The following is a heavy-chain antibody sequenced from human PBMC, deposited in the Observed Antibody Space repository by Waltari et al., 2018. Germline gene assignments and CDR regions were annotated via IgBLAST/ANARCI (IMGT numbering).Heavy chain of an antibody. Sequence: QVHLQQWGAGLLMPSETLSLTCGVIGGTLRGYYWTWIRQPPGKGLEWIGQIYYSGTITNYNPSLKSRVTISIDSSKNQLSLSLTAVTAADTAVYYCARRGCFVGNCYSGVDFWGPGTLVTVSS. J-gene: IGHJ4*02. V-gene: IGHV4-34*01. D-gene: IGHD2-21*02. CDR3: ARRGCFVGNCYSGVDF. CDR1: GGTLRGYY. CDR2: IYYSGTIT.